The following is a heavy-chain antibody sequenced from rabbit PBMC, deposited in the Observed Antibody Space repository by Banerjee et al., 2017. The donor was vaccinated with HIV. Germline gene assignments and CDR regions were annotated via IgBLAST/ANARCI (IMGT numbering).Heavy chain of an antibody. V-gene: IGHV1S40*01. CDR2: IYAGSSGST. CDR3: ARDSYGTGGLLHL. Sequence: QSLEESGGDLVQPEGSLTLTCTASGFSFSSSYYMCWVRQAPGKGLEWIACIYAGSSGSTYYASWAKGRFTISKTSSTTVTLQMTSLTAADTATYFCARDSYGTGGLLHLWGQGTLVTDS. D-gene: IGHD7-1*01. CDR1: GFSFSSSYY. J-gene: IGHJ3*01.